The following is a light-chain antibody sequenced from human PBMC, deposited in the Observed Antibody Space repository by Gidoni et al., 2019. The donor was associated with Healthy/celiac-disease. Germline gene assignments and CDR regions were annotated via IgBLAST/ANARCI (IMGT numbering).Light chain of an antibody. Sequence: DIVMTQSPLSLPVTPGEPASNSCRSSQSLLHSNGYNYLDWYLQKPGQSPQLLIYLGSNRASGVPDRFSGSGSGTDFTLKISRVEAEDVGVYYCMQALQTPSTFGPGTKVDIK. CDR3: MQALQTPST. CDR2: LGS. CDR1: QSLLHSNGYNY. V-gene: IGKV2-28*01. J-gene: IGKJ3*01.